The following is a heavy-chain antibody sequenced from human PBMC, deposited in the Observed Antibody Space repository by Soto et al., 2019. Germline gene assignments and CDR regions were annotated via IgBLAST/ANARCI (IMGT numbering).Heavy chain of an antibody. Sequence: SETLPVACTVFGDNISSVNRHWSWISKPPGKGLEWIGYICSSGTTYYNPSLTSRLTMSLDASQNQFSLKLNSLTDADTAVYFCARVPSPFDYYYAMDVWGQGTTVTVSS. J-gene: IGHJ6*02. V-gene: IGHV4-30-4*08. CDR1: GDNISSVNRH. CDR2: ICSSGTT. D-gene: IGHD3-16*01. CDR3: ARVPSPFDYYYAMDV.